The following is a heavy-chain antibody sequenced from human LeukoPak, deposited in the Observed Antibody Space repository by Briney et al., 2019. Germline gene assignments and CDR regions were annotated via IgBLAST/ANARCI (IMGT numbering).Heavy chain of an antibody. CDR1: GGTFSSYA. CDR2: IIPIFGTA. J-gene: IGHJ4*02. Sequence: SVKVSCKASGGTFSSYAISWVRQAPGQGLEWMGRIIPIFGTANYAQKFQGRVTITTDESTSTAYMELSSLRSEDTAVYYCAREDSSGYYLGYWGQGTLVTVSS. V-gene: IGHV1-69*05. CDR3: AREDSSGYYLGY. D-gene: IGHD3-22*01.